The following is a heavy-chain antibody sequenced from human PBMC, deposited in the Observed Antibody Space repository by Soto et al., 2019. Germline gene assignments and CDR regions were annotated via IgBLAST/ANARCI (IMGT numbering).Heavy chain of an antibody. D-gene: IGHD3-22*01. Sequence: PSETLSLTCAVSCGSISSSNWWSWVRQPPGKGLEWIVEIYHSGSTNYNPSLNSRVTISVDKXKNQFSLKLSSVTAADTAVYYCARVPEEQWLVHSSDYYDSSGPWNWFDPWGQGTLVPVSS. J-gene: IGHJ5*02. CDR1: CGSISSSNW. CDR2: IYHSGST. V-gene: IGHV4-4*02. CDR3: ARVPEEQWLVHSSDYYDSSGPWNWFDP.